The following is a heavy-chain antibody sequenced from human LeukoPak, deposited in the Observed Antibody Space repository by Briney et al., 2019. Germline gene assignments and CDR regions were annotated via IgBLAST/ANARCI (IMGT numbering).Heavy chain of an antibody. D-gene: IGHD3/OR15-3a*01. J-gene: IGHJ4*02. V-gene: IGHV4-59*03. CDR1: GGSIRTYY. Sequence: PSETLSLTYSVSGGSIRTYYWSWIRQSPGQGLEWIGNIYYRGDINYNPSLKSRVIISIDTSKNQFSLKVTSLTAADTAVYYCATNKDWAEADWGQGTLVIVSA. CDR3: ATNKDWAEAD. CDR2: IYYRGDI.